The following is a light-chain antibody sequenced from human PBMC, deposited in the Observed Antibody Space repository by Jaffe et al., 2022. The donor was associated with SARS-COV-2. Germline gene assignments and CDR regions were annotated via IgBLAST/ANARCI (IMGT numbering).Light chain of an antibody. CDR3: GTWDNSLSAWV. Sequence: QSVLTQPPSVSAPPRQRVFISCSGSDSNLGNNDASWYRHLPGTAPKLLIFDNNQRPSGIPDRISASKSGASATLIIAGLQTGDEADYYCGTWDNSLSAWVFGGGTKLTVL. CDR2: DNN. CDR1: DSNLGNND. J-gene: IGLJ3*02. V-gene: IGLV1-51*01.